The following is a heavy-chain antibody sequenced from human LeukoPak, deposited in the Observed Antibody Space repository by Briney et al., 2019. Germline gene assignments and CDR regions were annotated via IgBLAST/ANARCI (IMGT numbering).Heavy chain of an antibody. CDR1: GFTFSSYW. CDR3: ARDRGSYDFDY. J-gene: IGHJ4*02. D-gene: IGHD1-26*01. V-gene: IGHV3-30-3*01. CDR2: ISYDGSNK. Sequence: GGSLRLSCAASGFTFSSYWMSWVRQAPGKGLEWVAVISYDGSNKYYADSVKGRFTISRDNSKNTLFLQMNSLRAEDTAVYYCARDRGSYDFDYWGQGTLVTVSS.